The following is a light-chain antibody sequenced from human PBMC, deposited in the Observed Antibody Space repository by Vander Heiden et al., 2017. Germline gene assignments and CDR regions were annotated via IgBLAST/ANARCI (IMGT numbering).Light chain of an antibody. J-gene: IGLJ2*01. CDR2: EVT. CDR1: NSDIADYNY. Sequence: QSALTPPASVSAPPGQSITISCTGSNSDIADYNYVSWYQQYPGSAPKLLIYEVTDRPSGVSNRFSGSKSGDTASLTISDLQPEDEAIYFCSSYTSTTTLGIFGGGTKLTVL. V-gene: IGLV2-14*03. CDR3: SSYTSTTTLGI.